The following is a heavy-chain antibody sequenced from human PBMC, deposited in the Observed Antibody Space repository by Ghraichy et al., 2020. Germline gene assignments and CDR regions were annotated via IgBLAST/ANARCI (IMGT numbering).Heavy chain of an antibody. D-gene: IGHD4-17*01. J-gene: IGHJ4*02. V-gene: IGHV5-51*01. CDR2: IYPGDSDT. Sequence: GESLNISCKGSGYSFTSYWIGWVRQMPGKGLEWMGIIYPGDSDTRYSPSFQGQVTISADKSISTAYLQWSSLKASDTAMYYCARPSATVTTGFDYWGQGTLVTVSS. CDR3: ARPSATVTTGFDY. CDR1: GYSFTSYW.